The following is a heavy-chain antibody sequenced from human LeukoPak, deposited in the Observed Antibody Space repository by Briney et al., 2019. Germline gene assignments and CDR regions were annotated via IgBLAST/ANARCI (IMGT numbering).Heavy chain of an antibody. CDR1: GFTFSSYG. Sequence: GGSLRLSCAASGFTFSSYGMHWVRQAPGKGLEWVAVIWYDGSNKYYADSVKGRFTISRDNSKNTLYLQMNSLRAEDTAAYYCAREGYYYDSSGYGPLDYWGQGTLVTVSS. CDR2: IWYDGSNK. J-gene: IGHJ4*02. V-gene: IGHV3-33*01. D-gene: IGHD3-22*01. CDR3: AREGYYYDSSGYGPLDY.